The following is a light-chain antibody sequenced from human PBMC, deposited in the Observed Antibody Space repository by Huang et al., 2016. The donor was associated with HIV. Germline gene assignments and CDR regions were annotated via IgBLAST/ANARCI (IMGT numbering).Light chain of an antibody. CDR3: QQYYSTPGT. CDR1: QSVLYSSNNKDY. Sequence: DIVMTQSLDSLAVSLGERATINCKSSQSVLYSSNNKDYLALYQQKPVQPPKLLMFWASTRESGVPDRVSGGGSGTDFTLTSSSLQTEDVAVYYCQQYYSTPGTFGQGTKLEIK. J-gene: IGKJ2*01. CDR2: WAS. V-gene: IGKV4-1*01.